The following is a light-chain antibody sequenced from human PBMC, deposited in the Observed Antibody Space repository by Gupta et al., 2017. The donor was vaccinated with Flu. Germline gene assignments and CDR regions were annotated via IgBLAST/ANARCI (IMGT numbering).Light chain of an antibody. V-gene: IGKV3-15*01. Sequence: EKVMTQSPATLSVSPGERVTLSCRASQSVYTNLAWYQQKPGQAPRLLIYDASTRATDIPARFSGSGSGTEFTLTITSLQSDDIAVYYCQQYDDWPPWTFGQGTRVEIK. CDR1: QSVYTN. CDR2: DAS. J-gene: IGKJ1*01. CDR3: QQYDDWPPWT.